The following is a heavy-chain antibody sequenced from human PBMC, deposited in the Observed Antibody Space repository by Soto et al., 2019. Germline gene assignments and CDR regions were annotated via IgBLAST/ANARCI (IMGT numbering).Heavy chain of an antibody. Sequence: PGGSLRLSCAASGFTFDDYAMHWVRQAPGKGLEWVSGISWNSGSIGYADSVKGRFTISRDNAKNSLYLQMNSLRAEDTALYYCAKESYPEDYFDYWGQGTLVTVSS. V-gene: IGHV3-9*01. CDR2: ISWNSGSI. J-gene: IGHJ4*02. CDR3: AKESYPEDYFDY. D-gene: IGHD1-26*01. CDR1: GFTFDDYA.